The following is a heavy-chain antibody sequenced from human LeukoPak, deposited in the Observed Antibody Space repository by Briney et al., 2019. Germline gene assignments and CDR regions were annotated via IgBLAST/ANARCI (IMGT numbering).Heavy chain of an antibody. V-gene: IGHV4-59*01. CDR1: GGSISSYY. J-gene: IGHJ3*02. CDR2: IYYSGST. CDR3: ARVSGDYSDSSGYFKAGIRAFDI. Sequence: SETLSLTCTVSGGSISSYYWNWIRQPPGKGLEWIGYIYYSGSTNHNPSLKSRVTISVDTSKNQFSLRLSSLTAADTAVYYCARVSGDYSDSSGYFKAGIRAFDIWGQGTMVTVSS. D-gene: IGHD3-22*01.